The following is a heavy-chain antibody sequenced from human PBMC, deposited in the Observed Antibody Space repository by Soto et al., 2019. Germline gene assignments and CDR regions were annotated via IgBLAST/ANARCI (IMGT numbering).Heavy chain of an antibody. V-gene: IGHV1-69*13. J-gene: IGHJ6*02. CDR2: IIPIFGTA. D-gene: IGHD2-15*01. CDR3: ASCTGGSCYSGGIYYYYYGMDV. Sequence: SVKVSCKASGGTFSSYAISWVRQAPGQGLEWMGGIIPIFGTANYAQKFQGRVTITADESTSTAYVELSSLRSEDTAVYYCASCTGGSCYSGGIYYYYYGMDVWGQGTTVTV. CDR1: GGTFSSYA.